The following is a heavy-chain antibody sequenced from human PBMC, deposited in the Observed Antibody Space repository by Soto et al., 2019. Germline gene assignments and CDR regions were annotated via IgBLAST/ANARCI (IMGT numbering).Heavy chain of an antibody. CDR1: GFTFSNYA. CDR2: ISGSRGTT. D-gene: IGHD1-26*01. J-gene: IGHJ6*02. Sequence: GGSLRLSCAASGFTFSNYAMSWVRQAPGKGLERVSSISGSRGTTYYADSVKGRFTISRDNSKDMLYLQMSSLRAEDTAIYYCARDMSGGTYNYYYGMDVWGQGTTVTVSS. V-gene: IGHV3-23*01. CDR3: ARDMSGGTYNYYYGMDV.